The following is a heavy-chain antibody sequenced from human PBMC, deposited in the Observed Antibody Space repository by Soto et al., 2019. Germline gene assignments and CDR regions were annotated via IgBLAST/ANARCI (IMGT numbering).Heavy chain of an antibody. CDR2: ISAYNGNT. Sequence: GASVKVSCKASGYTFTSYGISWVRQAPGQGLEWMGWISAYNGNTNYAQKLQGRVTMTTDTSTSTAYMELRSLRSDDTAVYYCARDAILWFGELLPFDYWGQGTLVTVSS. D-gene: IGHD3-10*01. J-gene: IGHJ4*02. CDR3: ARDAILWFGELLPFDY. CDR1: GYTFTSYG. V-gene: IGHV1-18*01.